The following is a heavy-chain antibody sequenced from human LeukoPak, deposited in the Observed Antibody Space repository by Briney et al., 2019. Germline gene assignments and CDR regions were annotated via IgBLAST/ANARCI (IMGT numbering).Heavy chain of an antibody. CDR2: ISGTTDSYI. V-gene: IGHV3-21*01. CDR1: GFTFSSFA. J-gene: IGHJ3*01. CDR3: ARAMPGFDL. Sequence: GGSLRLSCAASGFTFSSFAMHWVRQAPGKGLEWVSCISGTTDSYIHYAASVKGRFTIPRDNAKTSLYLQIHSLRGEDTAVYYCARAMPGFDLWGQGTMVTVSS. D-gene: IGHD2-2*01.